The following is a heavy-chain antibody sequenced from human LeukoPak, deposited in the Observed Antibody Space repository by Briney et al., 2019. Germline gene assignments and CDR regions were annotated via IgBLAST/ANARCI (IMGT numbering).Heavy chain of an antibody. D-gene: IGHD5-24*01. CDR2: ISSSSSYI. Sequence: GGSLRLSCAASGFTFSSYSMNWIRQAPGKGLEWVSSISSSSSYIYYADSVKGRFTISRDNAKNSLYLQMNSLRAEDTAVYYCARDSVELRLVFDYWGQGTLVTVSS. V-gene: IGHV3-21*01. CDR1: GFTFSSYS. CDR3: ARDSVELRLVFDY. J-gene: IGHJ4*02.